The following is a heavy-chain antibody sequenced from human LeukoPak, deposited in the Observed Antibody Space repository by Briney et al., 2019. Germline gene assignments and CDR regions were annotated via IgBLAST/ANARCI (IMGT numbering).Heavy chain of an antibody. CDR2: IYYSGST. D-gene: IGHD4-23*01. CDR1: GDSISSTSYY. Sequence: SETLSLTCTASGDSISSTSYYWGWIRQPPGKGLEWIGSIYYSGSTYYNPSLKSRVTISVDTSKDQFSLKLSSVTAADTAVYYCARLTRWYYHMDVWGKGTTVSVS. J-gene: IGHJ6*03. V-gene: IGHV4-39*01. CDR3: ARLTRWYYHMDV.